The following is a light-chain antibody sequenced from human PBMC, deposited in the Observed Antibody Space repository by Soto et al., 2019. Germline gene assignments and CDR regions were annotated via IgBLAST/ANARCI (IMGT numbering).Light chain of an antibody. Sequence: LQMAQSPSTLSASVGDRVTITCRASQSISSWVAWYQQKPGKAPKLLIYDASSLESGVPSRFSGSGSGTEFTLTITSLQPDDFATYYCQQYNSYPWTFGQGTKVDIK. CDR1: QSISSW. CDR3: QQYNSYPWT. J-gene: IGKJ1*01. CDR2: DAS. V-gene: IGKV1-5*01.